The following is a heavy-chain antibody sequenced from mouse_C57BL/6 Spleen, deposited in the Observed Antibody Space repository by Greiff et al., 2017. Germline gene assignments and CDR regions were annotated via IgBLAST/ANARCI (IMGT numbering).Heavy chain of an antibody. D-gene: IGHD2-4*01. CDR3: ASPLSSYDYGGAMDY. J-gene: IGHJ4*01. CDR1: FSPFPLSF. Sequence: HLTQPVSDLLIPFPSFPFSFPSSFSPFPLSFLPFFPPLPFPFLSFLLVIYPSDSYTNYNQNFKGKATLTLDTSSSTAYMQLSSLTSEDSAVYYCASPLSSYDYGGAMDYWGQGTSVTVSS. V-gene: IGHV1-59*01. CDR2: IYPSDSYT.